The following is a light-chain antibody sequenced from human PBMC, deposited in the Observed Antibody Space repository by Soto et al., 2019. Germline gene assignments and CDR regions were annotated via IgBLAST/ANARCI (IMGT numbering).Light chain of an antibody. V-gene: IGLV3-9*01. CDR3: QVWDSTFWV. CDR1: NIGSKN. Sequence: SYELTQPLSVSVALGQTARITCGGDNIGSKNVHWYQQKPGQAPVLVIYRDGNRPSGIPERFSGSNSGNTATLTISRVQAGDEAEYYCQVWDSTFWVFGGGTKLTVL. CDR2: RDG. J-gene: IGLJ3*02.